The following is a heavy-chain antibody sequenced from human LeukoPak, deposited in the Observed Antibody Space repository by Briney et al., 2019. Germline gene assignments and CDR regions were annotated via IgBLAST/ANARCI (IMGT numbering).Heavy chain of an antibody. Sequence: GASVKVSCKASGGTFSSYAISWVRQATGQGLEWMGGIIPIFGTANYAQKFQGRVTITADESTSTAYMELSSLRSEDTAVYYCASDPRFATTVTNPPDAFDIWGQGTMVTVSS. J-gene: IGHJ3*02. CDR3: ASDPRFATTVTNPPDAFDI. CDR1: GGTFSSYA. V-gene: IGHV1-69*13. CDR2: IIPIFGTA. D-gene: IGHD4-17*01.